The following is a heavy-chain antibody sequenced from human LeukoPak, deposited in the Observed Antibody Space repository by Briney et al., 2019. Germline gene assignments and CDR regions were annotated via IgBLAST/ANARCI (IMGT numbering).Heavy chain of an antibody. CDR1: GGSISSYY. CDR3: ARVGDGLFDY. V-gene: IGHV4-59*08. CDR2: IYYSGNT. Sequence: SETLSLTCTVSGGSISSYYWSWIRQPPGKGLEWIGYIYYSGNTNYNPSLKSRVTISIDTSKNQFSLKLSSVTAADTAVYYCARVGDGLFDYWGQGTLVTVSS. J-gene: IGHJ4*02. D-gene: IGHD1-26*01.